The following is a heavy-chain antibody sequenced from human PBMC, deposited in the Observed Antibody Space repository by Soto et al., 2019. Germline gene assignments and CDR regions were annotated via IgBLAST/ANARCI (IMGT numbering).Heavy chain of an antibody. CDR3: AKGDGWLRLMDY. D-gene: IGHD5-12*01. CDR1: GFTFSSYG. J-gene: IGHJ4*02. CDR2: ISYDGSNK. V-gene: IGHV3-30*18. Sequence: QVQLVESGGGVVQPGRSLRLSCAASGFTFSSYGMHWVRQAPGKGLEWVAVISYDGSNKYYADSVKGRFTISRDNSKNTLYLQMNSLRAEDTAVYYCAKGDGWLRLMDYWGQGTLVTVSS.